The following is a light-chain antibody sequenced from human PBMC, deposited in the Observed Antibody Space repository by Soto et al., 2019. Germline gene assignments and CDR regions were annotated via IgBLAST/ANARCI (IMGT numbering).Light chain of an antibody. CDR3: SSYAGSNNLGV. J-gene: IGLJ3*02. Sequence: QSALTQPPSASGSPGQSVTISCTGTSSDVGGYNYVSWYQQHPGKAPKLMIYEVSTRPSGVPDRFSGSKSGNTASLTVAGLQAEDEAEYYCSSYAGSNNLGVFGGGTKLTVL. CDR2: EVS. CDR1: SSDVGGYNY. V-gene: IGLV2-8*01.